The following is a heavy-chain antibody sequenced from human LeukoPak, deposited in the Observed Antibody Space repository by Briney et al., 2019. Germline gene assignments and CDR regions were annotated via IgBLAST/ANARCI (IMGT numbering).Heavy chain of an antibody. CDR1: GYTFTGYY. CDR2: INPNSGGT. CDR3: ARDHLTMVRGVIIY. V-gene: IGHV1-2*02. Sequence: ASVKVSCKTSGYTFTGYYMHWVRQAPGQGLEWMGWINPNSGGTNYAQKFQGRVTMTGDTSISTAYMELSRLRSDDTAVYYCARDHLTMVRGVIIYWGQGTLVTVSS. D-gene: IGHD3-10*01. J-gene: IGHJ4*02.